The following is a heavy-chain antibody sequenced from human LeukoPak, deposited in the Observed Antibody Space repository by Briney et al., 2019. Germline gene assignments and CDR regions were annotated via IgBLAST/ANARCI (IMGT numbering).Heavy chain of an antibody. CDR1: GFTFSSYA. D-gene: IGHD2-15*01. J-gene: IGHJ4*02. CDR3: AKGDAIVVVAWYFDY. CDR2: ISGSGGST. Sequence: GGSLRLSCAASGFTFSSYAMSWVRQAPGKGLEWVSVISGSGGSTYYADSVKGRFTISRDNSKNTLYLQMNSLRAEDTAVYYCAKGDAIVVVAWYFDYWAREPWSPSP. V-gene: IGHV3-23*01.